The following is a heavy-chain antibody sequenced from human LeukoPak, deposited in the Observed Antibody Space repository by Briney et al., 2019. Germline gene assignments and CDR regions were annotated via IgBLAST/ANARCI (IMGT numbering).Heavy chain of an antibody. CDR3: AKAMGNIRLHIDN. J-gene: IGHJ4*02. D-gene: IGHD1-26*01. Sequence: PGGSLRLSCEASGFMFGNNAMSWVRQAPGKGLEWVSGVSSGGISTYYADSVKGRFTISRDNTKNTLYLQMNSLRAEDTALYYCAKAMGNIRLHIDNGGQGTLVTVS. CDR2: VSSGGIST. CDR1: GFMFGNNA. V-gene: IGHV3-23*01.